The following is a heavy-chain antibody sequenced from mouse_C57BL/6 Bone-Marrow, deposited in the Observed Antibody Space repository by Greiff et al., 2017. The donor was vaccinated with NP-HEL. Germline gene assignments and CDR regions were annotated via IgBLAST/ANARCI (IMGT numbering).Heavy chain of an antibody. CDR2: INPSSGYT. D-gene: IGHD1-1*01. CDR3: ASNYYGSSPKYYYAMDY. CDR1: GYTFTSYW. J-gene: IGHJ4*01. V-gene: IGHV1-7*01. Sequence: VQLVESGAELAKPGASVKLSCKASGYTFTSYWMHWVKQRPGQGLEWIGYINPSSGYTKYNQKFKDKATLTADKSSSTAYMQLSSLTYEDSAVYYCASNYYGSSPKYYYAMDYWGQGTSVTVSS.